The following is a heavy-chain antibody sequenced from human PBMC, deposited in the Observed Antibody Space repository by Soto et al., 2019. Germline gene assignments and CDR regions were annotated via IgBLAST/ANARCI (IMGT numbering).Heavy chain of an antibody. Sequence: SGPTLVNPTQTLTLTCSLSGFSLRTGGVGVGWIRQTPGKALEWLAVIYWNDDKRYSPSLRSRLSISKDTSKNQVVLTLTKMDPVDTATYYCAHRGYAFWSDSESWFDPWGPGTLITVSS. CDR1: GFSLRTGGVG. CDR2: IYWNDDK. J-gene: IGHJ5*02. D-gene: IGHD3-3*01. CDR3: AHRGYAFWSDSESWFDP. V-gene: IGHV2-5*01.